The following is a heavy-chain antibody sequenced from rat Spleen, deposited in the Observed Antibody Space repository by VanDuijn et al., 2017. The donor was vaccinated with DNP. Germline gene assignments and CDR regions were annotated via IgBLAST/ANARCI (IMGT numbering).Heavy chain of an antibody. Sequence: EVQLVESDGGLVQPGRSLKLSCAASGFTFTNYGMAWVRQTPTKGLEWVATIIYDGSSTYYRDSVKGRFTISRDNAKSTLYLQMDSLRSEDTATYYGARHLYNSGYGVMDAWGQGASVTVSS. J-gene: IGHJ4*01. V-gene: IGHV5-29*01. CDR1: GFTFTNYG. CDR2: IIYDGSST. CDR3: ARHLYNSGYGVMDA. D-gene: IGHD4-3*01.